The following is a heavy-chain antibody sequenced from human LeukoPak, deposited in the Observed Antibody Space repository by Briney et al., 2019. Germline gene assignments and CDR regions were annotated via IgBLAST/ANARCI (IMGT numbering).Heavy chain of an antibody. CDR2: ITTNGGST. Sequence: GGSLRLSCSASGFTFSSFAMHWVRQAPGKGLEYISAITTNGGSTYYVDSVRGRFTISRDNSKNTVYLQLSSLRAEDTALYYCVKVAAAGIGAFDIWGQGTMVTVSS. J-gene: IGHJ3*02. CDR1: GFTFSSFA. CDR3: VKVAAAGIGAFDI. V-gene: IGHV3-64D*06. D-gene: IGHD6-13*01.